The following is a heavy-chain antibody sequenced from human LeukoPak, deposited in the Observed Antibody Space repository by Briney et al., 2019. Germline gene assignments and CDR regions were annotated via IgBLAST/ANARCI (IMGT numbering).Heavy chain of an antibody. V-gene: IGHV1-2*02. CDR2: INPNSGGT. J-gene: IGHJ4*02. Sequence: FTXXXXHWVRQAPGQGLEWMGWINPNSGGTNYAQKFQGRVTMTSHTSISTAYMELSRLRSDDTAVYYCAKTGYDGLDYWGQGTLVTVSS. CDR1: FTXXX. CDR3: AKTGYDGLDY. D-gene: IGHD5-12*01.